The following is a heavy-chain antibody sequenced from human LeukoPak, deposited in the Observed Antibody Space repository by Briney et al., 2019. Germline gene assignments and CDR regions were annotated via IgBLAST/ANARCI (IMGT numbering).Heavy chain of an antibody. CDR1: GYTFTGYY. V-gene: IGHV1-2*02. CDR2: INPNSGGT. CDR3: ARPPTDYYDSSGYPPLH. Sequence: ASVKVSCKASGYTFTGYYMHWVRQAPGQGLEWMGWINPNSGGTNYAQKFQGRVTMTRDTSISTAYMELSRLRSDDTAVYYCARPPTDYYDSSGYPPLHWGQGTLVTVSS. J-gene: IGHJ1*01. D-gene: IGHD3-22*01.